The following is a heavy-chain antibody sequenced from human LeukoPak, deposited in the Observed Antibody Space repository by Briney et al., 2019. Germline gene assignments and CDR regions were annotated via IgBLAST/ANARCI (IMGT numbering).Heavy chain of an antibody. V-gene: IGHV6-1*01. CDR2: TYYRSKWGN. CDR3: AREGGIFYMIDY. Sequence: SQTLSLTCAISGDSVSSNSASWHWIRQSPSRGLEWLGRTYYRSKWGNNYAVSVKSRITINPDTSKSQFSLQLKSVTSEDTAVYYCAREGGIFYMIDYWGQGTLVTVSS. CDR1: GDSVSSNSAS. D-gene: IGHD2-8*01. J-gene: IGHJ4*02.